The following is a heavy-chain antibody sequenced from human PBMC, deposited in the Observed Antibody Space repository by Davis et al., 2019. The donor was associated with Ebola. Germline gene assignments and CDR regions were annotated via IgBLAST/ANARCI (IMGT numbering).Heavy chain of an antibody. CDR2: IIPIFGTA. CDR1: GGTFSSYA. D-gene: IGHD3-10*01. Sequence: SVKVSCKASGGTFSSYAISWVRQAPGQGLEWMGGIIPIFGTANYAQKFQGRVTITADKSTSTAYMELSRLRSDDTAVYYCARGGYYGSGSYYYYYGMDVWGQGTTVTVSS. V-gene: IGHV1-69*06. CDR3: ARGGYYGSGSYYYYYGMDV. J-gene: IGHJ6*02.